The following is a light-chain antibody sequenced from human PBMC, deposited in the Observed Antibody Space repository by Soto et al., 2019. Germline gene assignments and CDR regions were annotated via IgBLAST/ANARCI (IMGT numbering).Light chain of an antibody. V-gene: IGKV3-20*01. Sequence: EIVLTQSPGNLSLSPGERATLSCRASQSVSSSYLAWYQQKPGQAPRLLIYGASSRATGIPDRVSGSGSGTDFTLTISRLEPEDFAVDYCQQYGSSIACSQGTRLEIK. J-gene: IGKJ5*01. CDR1: QSVSSSY. CDR3: QQYGSSIA. CDR2: GAS.